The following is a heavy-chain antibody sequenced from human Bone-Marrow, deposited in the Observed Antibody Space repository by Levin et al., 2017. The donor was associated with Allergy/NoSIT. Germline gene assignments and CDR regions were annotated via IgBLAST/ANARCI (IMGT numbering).Heavy chain of an antibody. D-gene: IGHD2-2*01. CDR3: ARGPYHGPWYFDF. Sequence: SETLSLTCAMSGGAFSGYYWNWIRQSPGKGLEWIGEINHSGSADYNPSLETRVSMSVDIIKKQFSLKLTSVTAADTGIYYCARGPYHGPWYFDFWGRGTLVDVSP. CDR1: GGAFSGYY. CDR2: INHSGSA. J-gene: IGHJ2*01. V-gene: IGHV4-34*01.